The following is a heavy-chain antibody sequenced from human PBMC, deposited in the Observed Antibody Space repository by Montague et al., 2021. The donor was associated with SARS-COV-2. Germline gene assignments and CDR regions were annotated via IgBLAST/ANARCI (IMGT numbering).Heavy chain of an antibody. J-gene: IGHJ4*02. CDR3: ARIPVGSKYYFDF. Sequence: CAISGDSDAGEDARCRSEKQTPERDLQGQGGRYYRSKRNNDYAESVKSRITIDPDTSKHQFSLHLNSVTPEDTAVYYCARIPVGSKYYFDFWGQGTLVTVSS. V-gene: IGHV6-1*01. CDR1: GDSDAGEDAR. CDR2: RYYRSKRNN. D-gene: IGHD2-2*01.